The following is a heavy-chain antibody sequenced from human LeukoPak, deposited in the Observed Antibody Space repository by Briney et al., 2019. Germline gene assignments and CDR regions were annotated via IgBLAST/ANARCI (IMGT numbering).Heavy chain of an antibody. CDR2: ISGSGGTT. V-gene: IGHV3-23*01. J-gene: IGHJ4*02. Sequence: GGTLRLSCAASGFTFSSYGMSWVRQAPGRGLECVSTISGSGGTTYYADSVKGRFTISRNNSKNTLYLQMNSLRADDTAVYYCAKRAFSGSYYGAFDYWGQGTLVTVSS. CDR1: GFTFSSYG. CDR3: AKRAFSGSYYGAFDY. D-gene: IGHD1-26*01.